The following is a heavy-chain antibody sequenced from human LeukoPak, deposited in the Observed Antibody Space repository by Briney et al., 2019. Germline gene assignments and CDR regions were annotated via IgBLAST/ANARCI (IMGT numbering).Heavy chain of an antibody. V-gene: IGHV4-31*03. CDR3: AIPTVQDAFDI. CDR1: GGSISSGGYY. J-gene: IGHJ3*02. CDR2: IYYSGST. Sequence: SETLSLTCTVSGGSISSGGYYWSWIRQHPGTGLEWIGYIYYSGSTYYNPSLKSRVTISVDTSKNQFSLKLSSVTAADTAVYYCAIPTVQDAFDIWGQGTMVTVSS. D-gene: IGHD4-11*01.